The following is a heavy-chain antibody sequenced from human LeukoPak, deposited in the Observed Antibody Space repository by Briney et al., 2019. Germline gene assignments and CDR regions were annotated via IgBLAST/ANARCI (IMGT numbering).Heavy chain of an antibody. Sequence: GASVKVSCKASGCTFTGYYMHWVRQAPGQGLEWMGWINPNSGGTNYAQKFQGRVTMTRDTSISTAYMELSRLRSDDTAVYYCARDGGYCSGGSCYDWFDPWGQGTLVTVSS. D-gene: IGHD2-15*01. V-gene: IGHV1-2*02. CDR3: ARDGGYCSGGSCYDWFDP. J-gene: IGHJ5*02. CDR2: INPNSGGT. CDR1: GCTFTGYY.